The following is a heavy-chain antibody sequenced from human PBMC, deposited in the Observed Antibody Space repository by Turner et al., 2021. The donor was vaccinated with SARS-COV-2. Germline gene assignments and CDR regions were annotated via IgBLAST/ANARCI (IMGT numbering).Heavy chain of an antibody. V-gene: IGHV3-21*01. Sequence: EVQLVESGGGLVKPGGSLRLSCAASGFTFSSYSMNWVRQAPGKGLELVSSISSSSRYIYHADSVKGRFTISRDNAKNSLYLQMNSLRAEDTAVYYCARDSPHYYDSSGYYKDAFDIWGQGTMVTVSS. CDR1: GFTFSSYS. CDR2: ISSSSRYI. D-gene: IGHD3-22*01. J-gene: IGHJ3*02. CDR3: ARDSPHYYDSSGYYKDAFDI.